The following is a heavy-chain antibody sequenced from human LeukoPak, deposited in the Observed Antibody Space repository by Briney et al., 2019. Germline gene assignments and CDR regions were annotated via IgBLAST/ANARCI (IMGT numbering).Heavy chain of an antibody. CDR3: ARMTITMVRGVIMYYFDY. CDR2: IYTSGST. D-gene: IGHD3-10*01. Sequence: PSETLSLTCTVSGGSISSYYWSWIRQPAGKGLEWIGRIYTSGSTNYNPSLKSRVTMSVDTSKNQFSLKLSSVTAADTAVYYCARMTITMVRGVIMYYFDYWGQGALVTVSS. CDR1: GGSISSYY. J-gene: IGHJ4*02. V-gene: IGHV4-4*07.